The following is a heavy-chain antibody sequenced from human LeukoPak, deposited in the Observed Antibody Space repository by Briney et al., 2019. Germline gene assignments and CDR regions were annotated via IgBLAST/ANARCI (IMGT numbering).Heavy chain of an antibody. CDR1: GGSISSGSYY. CDR3: ARWSYPSGRYMDV. CDR2: IYTSGST. V-gene: IGHV4-61*02. D-gene: IGHD3-10*01. Sequence: SETLSLTCTVSGGSISSGSYYWSWIRQPAGKGLEWIGRIYTSGSTNYNPSLKSRVTISVDTSKNQFSLKLSSVTAADTAVYYCARWSYPSGRYMDVWGKGTTVTISS. J-gene: IGHJ6*03.